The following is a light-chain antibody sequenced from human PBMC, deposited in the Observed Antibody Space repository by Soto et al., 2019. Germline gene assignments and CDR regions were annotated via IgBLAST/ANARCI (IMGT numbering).Light chain of an antibody. CDR2: LNSDGSH. Sequence: QPVLTQSPSASASLGASVKLTCTLSSGHSYYAIAWHQQQPEKGPRYLMKLNSDGSHSKGDGIPDRFSGSSSGAERYLTISSLQSEDEADYYCQTWVTGIYVFGTGTKVTVL. J-gene: IGLJ1*01. CDR1: SGHSYYA. V-gene: IGLV4-69*01. CDR3: QTWVTGIYV.